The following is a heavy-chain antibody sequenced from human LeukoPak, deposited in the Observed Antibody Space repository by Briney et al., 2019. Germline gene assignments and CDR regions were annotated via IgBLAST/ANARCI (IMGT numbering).Heavy chain of an antibody. D-gene: IGHD3-10*01. J-gene: IGHJ6*02. Sequence: SQTLSLTCTVSGGSIDSGGYYWSWIRQHPGKGLEWIGYIYYSGSTYYNPSLKSRVTISVDTFKNQFSLKLSSVTAADTAVYYCARGLGFSGVWSQGTTVIVSS. V-gene: IGHV4-31*03. CDR3: ARGLGFSGV. CDR2: IYYSGST. CDR1: GGSIDSGGYY.